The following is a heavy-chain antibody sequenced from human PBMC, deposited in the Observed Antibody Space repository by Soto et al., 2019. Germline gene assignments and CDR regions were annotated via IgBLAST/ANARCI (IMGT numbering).Heavy chain of an antibody. CDR3: VKDLKTGLDDAFDI. CDR2: ISSNGGST. D-gene: IGHD3-9*01. CDR1: GFTFSSYA. J-gene: IGHJ3*02. V-gene: IGHV3-64D*06. Sequence: GGSLRLSCSASGFTFSSYAMYWVRQAPGKGLEYVSAISSNGGSTYYADSVKGRFTISRDNSKNTLYLQMSSLRAEDTAVYYCVKDLKTGLDDAFDIWGQGTMVTVSS.